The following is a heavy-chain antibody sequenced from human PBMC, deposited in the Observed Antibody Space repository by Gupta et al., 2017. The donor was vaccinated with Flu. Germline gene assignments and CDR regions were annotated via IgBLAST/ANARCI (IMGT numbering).Heavy chain of an antibody. CDR3: ARDNGYNQFDY. D-gene: IGHD5-24*01. J-gene: IGHJ4*02. V-gene: IGHV3-7*01. CDR2: IKEDGSVK. Sequence: EERLVESGGGLVQRGGSLRLSCAASRFPFIRSWMTWLRRAPGKGLEWVANIKEDGSVKNYVHSVKGRFTISRDNAKNSLYLQMNSRRVEDTAVYYCARDNGYNQFDYWGQGTMVTVSS. CDR1: RFPFIRSW.